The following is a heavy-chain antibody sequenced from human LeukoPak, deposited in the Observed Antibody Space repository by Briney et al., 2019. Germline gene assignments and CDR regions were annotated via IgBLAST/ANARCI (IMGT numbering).Heavy chain of an antibody. Sequence: SVKVSCKASGGTFSSYAISWVRQAPGQGVEWMGRIIPILGIANYAQKFQGRVTITADKSTSTAYMELSSLRSEDTAVYYCARDPTVSLWFGELSAEYYYYGMDVWGQGTTVTVSS. V-gene: IGHV1-69*04. CDR3: ARDPTVSLWFGELSAEYYYYGMDV. J-gene: IGHJ6*02. CDR1: GGTFSSYA. CDR2: IIPILGIA. D-gene: IGHD3-10*01.